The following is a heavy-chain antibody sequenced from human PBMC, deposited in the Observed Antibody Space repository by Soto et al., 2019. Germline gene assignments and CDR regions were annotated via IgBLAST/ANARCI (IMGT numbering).Heavy chain of an antibody. D-gene: IGHD6-6*01. Sequence: RSLTCTVSGVSVNSDNYYWSWIRQPPGKGLEWIGHIYNTGSTTYNPSLKSRVTISLDTSWNHFSLSLNSVTAADTAVFYCAREYSNSVEAFDFWGRGTLVTVSS. CDR2: IYNTGST. V-gene: IGHV4-61*03. CDR1: GVSVNSDNYY. CDR3: AREYSNSVEAFDF. J-gene: IGHJ4*02.